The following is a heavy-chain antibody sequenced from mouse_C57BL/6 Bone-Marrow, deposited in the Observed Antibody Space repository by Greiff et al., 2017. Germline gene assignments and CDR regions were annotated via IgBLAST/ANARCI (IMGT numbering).Heavy chain of an antibody. V-gene: IGHV5-6*01. CDR1: GFTFSSYG. Sequence: QLVESGGDLVKPGGSLKLSCAASGFTFSSYGMSWVRQTPDKRLEWVATISSGGSYTYYPDSVKGRFTISRDNAKNTLYLQMSSLKSEDTAMYYCARHSLQLGNYAMDYWGQGTSVTVSS. J-gene: IGHJ4*01. CDR3: ARHSLQLGNYAMDY. CDR2: ISSGGSYT. D-gene: IGHD4-1*02.